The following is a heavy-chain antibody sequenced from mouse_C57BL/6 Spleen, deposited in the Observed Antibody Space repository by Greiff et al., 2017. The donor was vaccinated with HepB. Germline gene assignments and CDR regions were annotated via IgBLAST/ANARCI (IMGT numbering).Heavy chain of an antibody. CDR1: GFTFSSYA. CDR2: ISDGGSYT. V-gene: IGHV5-4*01. Sequence: EVQLVESGGGLVKPGGSLKLSCAASGFTFSSYAMSWVRQTPEKRLEWVATISDGGSYTYYPDNVKGRFTISRDKAKNNLYQQMSHLKSEDTAMYYCARENGYPYAYWGQGTLVTVAA. J-gene: IGHJ3*01. D-gene: IGHD2-2*01. CDR3: ARENGYPYAY.